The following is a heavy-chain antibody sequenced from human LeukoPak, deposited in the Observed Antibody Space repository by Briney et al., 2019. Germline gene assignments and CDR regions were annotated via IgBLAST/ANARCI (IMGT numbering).Heavy chain of an antibody. J-gene: IGHJ4*02. CDR1: GFTFGDYA. CDR3: TTGIFDY. D-gene: IGHD1-14*01. CDR2: IRSKVYGGTT. Sequence: PGGSLRLSCTASGFTFGDYAMSWVRQAPGKGLEWVGFIRSKVYGGTTEYAASAKGRFTISRDDSKNTLYLQMNSLKTEDTAVYYCTTGIFDYWGQGTLVTVSS. V-gene: IGHV3-49*04.